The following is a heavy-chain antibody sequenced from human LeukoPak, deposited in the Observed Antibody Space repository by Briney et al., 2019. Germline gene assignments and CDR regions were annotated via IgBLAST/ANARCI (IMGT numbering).Heavy chain of an antibody. J-gene: IGHJ3*01. V-gene: IGHV3-74*01. CDR3: ARDRGGTYTVGGAFDV. CDR1: GFTFSSYW. Sequence: GGSLRLSCAASGFTFSSYWMHWVRQAPGKGLVWVSRINSDGSSTSYADSVKGRFTISRDNSKNTHDLQMNSLRAEDTGVYYCARDRGGTYTVGGAFDVWGQGILVTVSS. D-gene: IGHD1-26*01. CDR2: INSDGSST.